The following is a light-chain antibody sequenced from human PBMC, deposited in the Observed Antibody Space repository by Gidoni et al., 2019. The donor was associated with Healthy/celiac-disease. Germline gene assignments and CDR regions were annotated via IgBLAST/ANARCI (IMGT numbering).Light chain of an antibody. CDR2: AAS. CDR3: QQSYSTSRT. Sequence: DIQMTQSPSSLSASVGDRVTITCRASQSISSYLNWYQQKPGKAPKLLIYAASSLQSGVPSRFSGSGSGTDFTLTISSLQPEDVATYYCQQSYSTSRTFGQGTKLEIK. CDR1: QSISSY. V-gene: IGKV1-39*01. J-gene: IGKJ2*01.